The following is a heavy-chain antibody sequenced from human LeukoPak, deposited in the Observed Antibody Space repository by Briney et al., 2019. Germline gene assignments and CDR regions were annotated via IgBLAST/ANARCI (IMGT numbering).Heavy chain of an antibody. V-gene: IGHV4-31*03. CDR1: GGSISSGGYY. Sequence: PSQTLSLTCTVSGGSISSGGYYWSWLRQHPGMGLEWIGYIYYSRSTYYNPDLKSRFTISVDTSKNQFSLKLSSVTAADTAVYYCARGFMGPEQLGPLLYYWGQGTLVTVSS. D-gene: IGHD6-6*01. CDR2: IYYSRST. J-gene: IGHJ4*02. CDR3: ARGFMGPEQLGPLLYY.